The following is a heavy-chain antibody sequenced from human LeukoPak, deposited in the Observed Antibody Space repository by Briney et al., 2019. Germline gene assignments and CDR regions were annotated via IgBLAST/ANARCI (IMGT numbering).Heavy chain of an antibody. J-gene: IGHJ3*02. CDR3: ARGCSSTSWPSCAFDI. V-gene: IGHV3-48*03. CDR2: ISSSGSTI. D-gene: IGHD2-2*01. Sequence: GGSLRLSCAASGFTFSSYEMNWVRQAPGKGLEWVSYISSSGSTIYYADSVKGRFTISRDNAKNSLYLQMNSLRAEDTAVYYCARGCSSTSWPSCAFDIWGQGTMVTVSS. CDR1: GFTFSSYE.